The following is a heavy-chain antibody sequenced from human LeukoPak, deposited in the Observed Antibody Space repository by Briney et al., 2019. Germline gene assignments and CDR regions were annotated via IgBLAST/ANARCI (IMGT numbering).Heavy chain of an antibody. CDR1: GGSISNSFYY. Sequence: SETLSLICTVSGGSISNSFYYWGWIRQPPGKGLEWIGSINYSGSTYYNPSLKSRVTISVDTSKNQFSLKLSSVTAADTAVYYCARELGGNWNYCDYWGQGTLVTVSS. CDR3: ARELGGNWNYCDY. CDR2: INYSGST. J-gene: IGHJ4*02. V-gene: IGHV4-39*07. D-gene: IGHD1-1*01.